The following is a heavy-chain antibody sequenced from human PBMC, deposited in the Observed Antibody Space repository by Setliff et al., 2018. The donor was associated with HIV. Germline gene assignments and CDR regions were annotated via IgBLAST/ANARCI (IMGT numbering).Heavy chain of an antibody. Sequence: RLSCAASGFTFSSHAMSWVRQAPGKGLDWVASILFDGTYKYYAASVKGRFTISRDNAKNTLYLQMNSLRAEDTAVYYRAKGGTTVLDYWGQGTLVTVSS. CDR1: GFTFSSHA. J-gene: IGHJ4*02. V-gene: IGHV3-30*02. CDR3: AKGGTTVLDY. CDR2: ILFDGTYK. D-gene: IGHD4-17*01.